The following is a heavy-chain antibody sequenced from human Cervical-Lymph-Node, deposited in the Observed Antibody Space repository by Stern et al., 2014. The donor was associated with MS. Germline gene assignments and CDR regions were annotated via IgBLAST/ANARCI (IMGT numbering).Heavy chain of an antibody. Sequence: ESGPTLVKPTQTLTLTCTFSGFSLSTSGVGVGWIRQPPGKALEWLALIYWDDDKRYSPSLESRLTITKDTSKNLVFLTMTNMDPMDTATYYCAHLTTATALDYWGQGTLVTVSS. V-gene: IGHV2-5*02. D-gene: IGHD1-1*01. CDR2: IYWDDDK. CDR1: GFSLSTSGVG. CDR3: AHLTTATALDY. J-gene: IGHJ4*02.